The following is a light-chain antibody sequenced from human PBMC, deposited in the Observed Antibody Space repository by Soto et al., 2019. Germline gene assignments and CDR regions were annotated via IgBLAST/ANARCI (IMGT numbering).Light chain of an antibody. Sequence: QSALTQPASVSGSPGQSITISCTGTSSDVGGYNYVSWYQQHPGKAPKLMIYEVRNRPSGVSNRFSGSKSGNTASLTISGLQAEDEADYYCSSYTSSSTPLWVFGGGTKLTVL. CDR1: SSDVGGYNY. J-gene: IGLJ3*02. CDR2: EVR. V-gene: IGLV2-14*01. CDR3: SSYTSSSTPLWV.